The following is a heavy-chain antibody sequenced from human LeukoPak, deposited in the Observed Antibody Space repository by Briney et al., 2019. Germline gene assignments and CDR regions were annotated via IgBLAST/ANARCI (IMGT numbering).Heavy chain of an antibody. J-gene: IGHJ4*02. V-gene: IGHV3-74*01. D-gene: IGHD2-21*02. CDR1: GFTFRNFC. Sequence: PGGSLRLSCAASGFTFRNFCMHWVRQAPGKGLVWVSRINTDGSSTNYADSVKGRFTISRDNAKNTLYLQMNSLRAEDTAVYYCARDSAYCGGDCYSFDYWGQGTLVTVSS. CDR2: INTDGSST. CDR3: ARDSAYCGGDCYSFDY.